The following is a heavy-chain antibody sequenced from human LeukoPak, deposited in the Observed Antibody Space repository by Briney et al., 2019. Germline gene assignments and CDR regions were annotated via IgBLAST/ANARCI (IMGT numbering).Heavy chain of an antibody. Sequence: ASVKVSCKVSGYTLTDLSMHWVRQAPGKGLEWMGGFDPEDGETIYAQKFQGRVTMTEDTSTDTAYMELSSLRSDDTAVYYCARGPGTRIVVSNEYFHHWGQGTLVTVSS. J-gene: IGHJ1*01. V-gene: IGHV1-24*01. CDR1: GYTLTDLS. D-gene: IGHD3-22*01. CDR2: FDPEDGET. CDR3: ARGPGTRIVVSNEYFHH.